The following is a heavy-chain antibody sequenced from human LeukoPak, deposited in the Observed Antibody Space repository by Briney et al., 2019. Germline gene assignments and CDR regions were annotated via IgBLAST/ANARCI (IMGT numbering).Heavy chain of an antibody. V-gene: IGHV4-39*07. Sequence: SETLSLTCTVSGGSISSSSYYWGWIRQPPGKGLEWIGEINHSGSPNNNPSLKSRVSISFDTSKNQFSLKLTSVTAADTAVYYCGSRRTAMFGVIKGPIDYWGQGTLVTVSS. D-gene: IGHD3-3*01. CDR2: INHSGSP. CDR3: GSRRTAMFGVIKGPIDY. J-gene: IGHJ4*02. CDR1: GGSISSSSYY.